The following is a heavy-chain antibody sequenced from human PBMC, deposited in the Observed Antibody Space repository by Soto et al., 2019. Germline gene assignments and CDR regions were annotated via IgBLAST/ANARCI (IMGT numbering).Heavy chain of an antibody. CDR2: IGAYNGNT. CDR3: ARNPRYYYYYYMDV. Sequence: ASVKVSCKASGYTFTSYGISWVRQAPGQGLEWMGWIGAYNGNTNYAQKLQGRVTMTTDTSTSTAYMELRSLRSDDTAVYYCARNPRYYYYYYMDVWGKGTTVTVSS. V-gene: IGHV1-18*01. CDR1: GYTFTSYG. J-gene: IGHJ6*03.